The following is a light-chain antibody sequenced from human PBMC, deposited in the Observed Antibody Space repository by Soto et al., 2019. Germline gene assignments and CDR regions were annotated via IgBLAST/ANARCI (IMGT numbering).Light chain of an antibody. CDR3: QQRYSTPLT. Sequence: VQMTQSPSSLSASVGDRVTITCRASQSISSYLNWYQQKPGQAPKLLIYAASSLQSGVPSRFSGSGSGTDFTLTISSLEPEDFATYYCQQRYSTPLTFGGGTKVDIK. V-gene: IGKV1-39*01. CDR2: AAS. CDR1: QSISSY. J-gene: IGKJ4*01.